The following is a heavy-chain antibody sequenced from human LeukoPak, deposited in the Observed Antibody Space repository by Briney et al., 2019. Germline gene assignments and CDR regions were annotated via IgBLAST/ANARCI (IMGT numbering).Heavy chain of an antibody. CDR3: ARDRNSNYGWFDP. J-gene: IGHJ5*02. V-gene: IGHV3-21*01. D-gene: IGHD4-11*01. Sequence: PGGSLRLSCAASGSTFSSYSMNWVRQAPGKGLEWVSSIISSSSYIYYADSAKGRFTISRDNAKNSLYLQMNSLRAEDTAVYYCARDRNSNYGWFDPWGQGTLVTVSS. CDR2: IISSSSYI. CDR1: GSTFSSYS.